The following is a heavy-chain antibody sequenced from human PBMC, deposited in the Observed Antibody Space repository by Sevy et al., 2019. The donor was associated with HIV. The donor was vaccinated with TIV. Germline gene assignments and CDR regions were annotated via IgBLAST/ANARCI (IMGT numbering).Heavy chain of an antibody. J-gene: IGHJ6*02. D-gene: IGHD3-10*01. V-gene: IGHV3-23*01. CDR2: ISGSGGST. CDR1: GFTFSSYA. Sequence: GGSLRLSCAASGFTFSSYAMSWVRQAPGKGLEWVSAISGSGGSTYYADSVKGRFTISRDNSKNTLYLQMNSLRAEDRGEGGLHSSRDKSKKTRFRKMNSLRAAETAVYYCGKDDYYGSGSYYRTVGFYYYYGMDVWGQGTTVTVSS. CDR3: HSSRDKSKKTRFRKMNSLRAAETAVYYCGKDDYYGSGSYYRTVGFYYYYGMDV.